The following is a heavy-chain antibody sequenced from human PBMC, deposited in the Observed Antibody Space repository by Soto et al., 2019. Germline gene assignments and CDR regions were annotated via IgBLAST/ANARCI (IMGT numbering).Heavy chain of an antibody. CDR3: ARFIAVAGYSYGMDV. CDR1: GHSFTSYY. D-gene: IGHD6-19*01. CDR2: INPSGGST. V-gene: IGHV1-46*01. Sequence: GASVKVSCKASGHSFTSYYFHWVRQAPGQGLEWMGIINPSGGSTTYTQKFQGRVTMSRDTSTSTVYMELSSLRSEDTAVYYCARFIAVAGYSYGMDVWGQGTTVTVSS. J-gene: IGHJ6*02.